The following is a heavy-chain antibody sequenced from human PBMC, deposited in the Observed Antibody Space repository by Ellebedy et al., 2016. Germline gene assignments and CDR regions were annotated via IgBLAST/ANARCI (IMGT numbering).Heavy chain of an antibody. D-gene: IGHD3-22*01. Sequence: SETLSLXCSVSGGSISSYYWSWIRQPPGKGLEWIGYIYYSGSTYYNPSLKSRVTISVDTSKNQFSLKLSSVTAADTAVYYCARATYDSSGSFDYWGQGTLVTVSS. V-gene: IGHV4-59*12. CDR3: ARATYDSSGSFDY. CDR2: IYYSGST. J-gene: IGHJ4*02. CDR1: GGSISSYY.